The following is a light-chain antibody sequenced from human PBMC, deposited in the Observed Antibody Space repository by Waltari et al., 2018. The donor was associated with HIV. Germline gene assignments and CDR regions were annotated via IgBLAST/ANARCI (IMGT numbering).Light chain of an antibody. CDR3: MQSLQGYS. Sequence: DIVMNQSPLSLPVTPGASASISCRSTQTLLYTDGYKYLEWYQQKPGQSPRLLIYLTSTRASGVPDRFSGSGSGTEFTLHISRVEAEDVGTYYCMQSLQGYSFGQGTKLEIK. CDR1: QTLLYTDGYKY. J-gene: IGKJ2*01. V-gene: IGKV2-28*01. CDR2: LTS.